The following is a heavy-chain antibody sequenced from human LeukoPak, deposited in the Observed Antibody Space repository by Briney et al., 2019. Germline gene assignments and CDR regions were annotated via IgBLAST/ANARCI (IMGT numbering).Heavy chain of an antibody. D-gene: IGHD3-22*01. Sequence: GGSLRLSCAASGFTFSSYCMHWVRQAPGKGLEWVAFIRYDGSNKYYADSVKGRFTISRDNYKNTLYLQMNSLRAEDTAVYYCAKDRYYDSSGYPSNYYYYMDVWGKGTTVTVSS. J-gene: IGHJ6*03. CDR3: AKDRYYDSSGYPSNYYYYMDV. CDR1: GFTFSSYC. CDR2: IRYDGSNK. V-gene: IGHV3-30*02.